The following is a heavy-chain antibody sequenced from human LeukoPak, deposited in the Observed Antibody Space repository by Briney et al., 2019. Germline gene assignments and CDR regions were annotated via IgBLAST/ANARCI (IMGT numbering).Heavy chain of an antibody. CDR2: ISGSGGNT. V-gene: IGHV3-23*01. CDR3: ARGMSATSGYLELEY. CDR1: GGSISSYY. J-gene: IGHJ4*02. D-gene: IGHD3-22*01. Sequence: ETLSLTCTVSGGSISSYYWSWIRQPPGKGLEWVSAISGSGGNTYSADSVKGRCTISRDNSKKTLFLHMNSLRAEDTAVYYCARGMSATSGYLELEYWGQGTLVTVST.